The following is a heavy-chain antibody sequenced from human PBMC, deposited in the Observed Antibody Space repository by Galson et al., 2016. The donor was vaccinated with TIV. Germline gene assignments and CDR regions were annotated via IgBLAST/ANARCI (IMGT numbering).Heavy chain of an antibody. CDR3: ARSQSCGGDCYYFDY. CDR2: INPSGGGT. Sequence: SVKVSCKAFGYTVTTYYIHWVRQGPGQGLEWMGIINPSGGGTTYAQNFQGRITMTRDTSTGTVYMALSSLRSEDTAVYYCARSQSCGGDCYYFDYWGQGTPVTVSS. CDR1: GYTVTTYY. J-gene: IGHJ4*02. V-gene: IGHV1-46*01. D-gene: IGHD2-21*02.